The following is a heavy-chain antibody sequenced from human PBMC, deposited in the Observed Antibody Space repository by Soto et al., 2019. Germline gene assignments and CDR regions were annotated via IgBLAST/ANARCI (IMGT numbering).Heavy chain of an antibody. J-gene: IGHJ4*02. V-gene: IGHV3-30*03. D-gene: IGHD5-18*01. CDR2: ISYDGGLQ. CDR3: VSDRGYGHASVPYS. Sequence: QAHLVESGGGVVQPGRSLRLSCAASGFTFTSYGMHWVRQAPGTRLEWVAVISYDGGLQHYAACVKGRFSISRDNSKNMVLLQMNSLRAEDTAVYYCVSDRGYGHASVPYSWGQGTLVSVS. CDR1: GFTFTSYG.